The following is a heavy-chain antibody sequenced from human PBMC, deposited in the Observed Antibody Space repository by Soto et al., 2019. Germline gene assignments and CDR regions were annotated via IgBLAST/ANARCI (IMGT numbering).Heavy chain of an antibody. CDR3: ATAPTNYFGSGSHLDY. CDR2: ITSRSSYI. Sequence: GGSLRLSCVASGFTFTSYTMNWVRQAPGKGLEWFSSITSRSSYIYYIDSVKGRFTISRDNAKNSLFLQMSTVRAEDTAVYYCATAPTNYFGSGSHLDYWGQGALVTVSS. V-gene: IGHV3-21*01. J-gene: IGHJ4*02. D-gene: IGHD3-10*01. CDR1: GFTFTSYT.